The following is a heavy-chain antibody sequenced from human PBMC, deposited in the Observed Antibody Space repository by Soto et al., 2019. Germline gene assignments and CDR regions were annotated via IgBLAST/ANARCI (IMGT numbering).Heavy chain of an antibody. J-gene: IGHJ6*03. D-gene: IGHD3-9*01. CDR3: ARENFDWFPMGVYYYYMDV. Sequence: ASVKVSCKASGYTFTSYDINWVRQATGQGLEWMGWMNPNSGNTGYAQKFQGRVTMTRNTSISTAYMELSSLRSEDTAVYYCARENFDWFPMGVYYYYMDVWGKGTTVTVSS. V-gene: IGHV1-8*01. CDR1: GYTFTSYD. CDR2: MNPNSGNT.